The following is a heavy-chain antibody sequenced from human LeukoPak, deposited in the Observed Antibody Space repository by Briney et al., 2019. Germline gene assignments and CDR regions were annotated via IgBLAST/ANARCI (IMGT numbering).Heavy chain of an antibody. V-gene: IGHV4-39*07. CDR1: GGSISSSSYY. Sequence: SETLSLTCTVSGGSISSSSYYWGWIRQPPGKGLEWIGSIYDSGSTYYNPSLKSRVTISVDTSKNQFSLKLSSVTAADTAVYYCARAISCSSTSCYFNYYYYGMDVWGQGTTVTVSS. J-gene: IGHJ6*02. D-gene: IGHD2-2*01. CDR3: ARAISCSSTSCYFNYYYYGMDV. CDR2: IYDSGST.